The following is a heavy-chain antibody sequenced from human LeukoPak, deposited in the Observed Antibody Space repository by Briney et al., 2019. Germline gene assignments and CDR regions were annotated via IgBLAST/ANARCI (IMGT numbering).Heavy chain of an antibody. CDR1: GFTFSSYS. J-gene: IGHJ4*02. CDR3: AGDSRYCSSTSCSRGEC. V-gene: IGHV3-21*01. CDR2: ISSSSSYI. D-gene: IGHD2-2*01. Sequence: KPGGSLRLSCAASGFTFSSYSMNWVRQAPGKGLVGVSSISSSSSYIYYADSVKGRFTISRDNAKNSLYLQMISLRAEDTAVYYCAGDSRYCSSTSCSRGECWGQGTLVTVAS.